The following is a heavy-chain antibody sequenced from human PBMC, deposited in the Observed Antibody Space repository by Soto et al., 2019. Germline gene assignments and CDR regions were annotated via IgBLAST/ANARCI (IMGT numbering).Heavy chain of an antibody. V-gene: IGHV4-39*01. CDR3: ARHSIAAAGTVGWFDP. J-gene: IGHJ5*02. D-gene: IGHD6-13*01. CDR1: GGSISSSSYY. CDR2: IYYSGST. Sequence: QLLESGPGLVKPSETLSLTCTVSGGSISSSSYYWGWIRQPPGKGLEWIGSIYYSGSTYYNPSLKSRVTISVDTSKNQFSLKLSSVTAADTAVYYCARHSIAAAGTVGWFDPWGQGTLVTVSS.